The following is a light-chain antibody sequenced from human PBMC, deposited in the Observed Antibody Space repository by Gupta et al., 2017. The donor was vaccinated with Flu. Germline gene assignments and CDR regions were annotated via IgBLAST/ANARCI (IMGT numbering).Light chain of an antibody. CDR2: GSS. Sequence: EIVLTQSPDTLSLSPGERATLSCRPSQTVSSTSVAWYQQKPGQSPRLLIYGSSIRANGIPDRFSGGEYWPDFTLTSSRRETEDFAVYYWQHFGTSWTFGQGTRVEI. V-gene: IGKV3-20*01. CDR3: QHFGTSWT. CDR1: QTVSSTS. J-gene: IGKJ1*01.